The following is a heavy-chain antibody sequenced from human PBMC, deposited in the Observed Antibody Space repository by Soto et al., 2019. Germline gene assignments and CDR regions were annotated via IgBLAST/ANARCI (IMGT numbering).Heavy chain of an antibody. Sequence: SETLSLTCTVSGGSISSGGYSWSWIRQPPGKGLEGNGYIYHSGSTYYNPSLKSRVTISVDRSKNQFSLKLSSVTAADTAVYYCARGGVDYYDSSGYYFSPYYFDYWGQGTLVTVSS. J-gene: IGHJ4*02. CDR3: ARGGVDYYDSSGYYFSPYYFDY. CDR2: IYHSGST. D-gene: IGHD3-22*01. V-gene: IGHV4-30-2*01. CDR1: GGSISSGGYS.